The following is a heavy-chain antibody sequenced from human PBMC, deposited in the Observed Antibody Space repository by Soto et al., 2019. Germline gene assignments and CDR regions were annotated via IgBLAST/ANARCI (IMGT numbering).Heavy chain of an antibody. CDR2: ISYDGSNK. D-gene: IGHD6-13*01. Sequence: QVQLVESGGGVVQPGRSLRLSCAASGFTFSSYGMHWVRQAPGKGLEWVAVISYDGSNKYYADSVKGRFTISRDNSKNTLYLQMNSLRAEDTAGYYCAKGAQQLSYSDGMDVWGQGTTVTVSS. CDR1: GFTFSSYG. V-gene: IGHV3-30*18. CDR3: AKGAQQLSYSDGMDV. J-gene: IGHJ6*02.